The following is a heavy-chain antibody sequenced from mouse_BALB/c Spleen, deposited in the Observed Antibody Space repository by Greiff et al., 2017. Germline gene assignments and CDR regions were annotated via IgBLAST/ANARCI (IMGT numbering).Heavy chain of an antibody. CDR3: TIGGFDY. Sequence: QVQLQQPGAELVKPGASVKLSCKASGYTSTSYWMHLVKLRPGQGFEWIGEIIPSNGGTNYNEKFKRKATLTVDKSSSTACMQLSSLTSGDSAVYYCTIGGFDYWGQGTTHTVSS. J-gene: IGHJ2*01. CDR1: GYTSTSYW. V-gene: IGHV1S16*01. CDR2: IIPSNGGT.